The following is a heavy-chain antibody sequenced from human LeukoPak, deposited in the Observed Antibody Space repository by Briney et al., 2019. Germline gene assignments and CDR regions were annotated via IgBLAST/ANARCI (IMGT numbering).Heavy chain of an antibody. D-gene: IGHD3-22*01. J-gene: IGHJ4*02. V-gene: IGHV4-59*08. Sequence: PSETLSLTCTVSGGSISSYYWSWIRQPPGKGLEWIGYIYYSGSTNYNPSLKSRVTISVDTSKNQFSLKLRSVNAADTAVYYCARHRGYYYDSSGYWFDYWGQGTLVTVSS. CDR3: ARHRGYYYDSSGYWFDY. CDR1: GGSISSYY. CDR2: IYYSGST.